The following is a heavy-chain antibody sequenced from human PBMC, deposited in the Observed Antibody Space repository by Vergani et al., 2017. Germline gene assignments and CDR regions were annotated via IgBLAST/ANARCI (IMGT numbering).Heavy chain of an antibody. CDR3: AKKWGSLYYYGVDV. V-gene: IGHV3-30*02. CDR2: IRYDGSNP. CDR1: GYTFGHFD. J-gene: IGHJ6*02. D-gene: IGHD1-26*01. Sequence: QEQLLQSGGGVVQPGGSLRLSCIGSGYTFGHFDMHWVRQAPGKGLAWVAFIRYDGSNPQYIDSVKGRFTISRDNSKDTLFLQMNGLRPEDTGTYFCAKKWGSLYYYGVDVWGQGTTITVSS.